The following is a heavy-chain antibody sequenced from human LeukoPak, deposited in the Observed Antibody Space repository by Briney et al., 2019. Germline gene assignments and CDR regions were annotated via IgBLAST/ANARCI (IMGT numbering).Heavy chain of an antibody. CDR3: AKDLGPGSMATSPGFNY. J-gene: IGHJ4*02. CDR2: ISWNSGSI. Sequence: GGSLRLSCAASGFTFDDYAMHWVRQAPGKGLEWVSGISWNSGSIGYADSVKGRFTISRDNAKTSLYLQMNSLRAEDTALYYCAKDLGPGSMATSPGFNYWGQGTLVTVSS. D-gene: IGHD5-24*01. CDR1: GFTFDDYA. V-gene: IGHV3-9*01.